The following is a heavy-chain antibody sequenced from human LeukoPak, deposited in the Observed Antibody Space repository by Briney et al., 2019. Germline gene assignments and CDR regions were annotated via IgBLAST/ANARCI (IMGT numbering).Heavy chain of an antibody. CDR3: TRRSSDPDLPDY. V-gene: IGHV3-73*01. Sequence: GGSLRLSCAASGFTFSGSAMHWVRQASGKGLEWVGRIRSKANSYATAYAASVKGRFTISRDDSKNTAYLQMNSLKTEDTAVYYCTRRSSDPDLPDYWGQGTMVTVSS. CDR2: IRSKANSYAT. J-gene: IGHJ4*02. CDR1: GFTFSGSA.